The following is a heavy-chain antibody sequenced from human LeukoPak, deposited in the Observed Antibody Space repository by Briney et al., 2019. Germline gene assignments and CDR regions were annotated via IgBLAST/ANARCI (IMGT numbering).Heavy chain of an antibody. CDR3: ARGYYYGSGSYSLRGKLFDY. D-gene: IGHD3-10*01. CDR1: GGSISSSSYY. Sequence: PSETLSLTCTVSGGSISSSSYYWGWIRQPPGKGLEWIGSIYYSGSTYYNPSLKSRVTISVDTSKNQFSLKLSSVTAADTAVYYCARGYYYGSGSYSLRGKLFDYWGQGTLVTVSS. J-gene: IGHJ4*02. CDR2: IYYSGST. V-gene: IGHV4-39*07.